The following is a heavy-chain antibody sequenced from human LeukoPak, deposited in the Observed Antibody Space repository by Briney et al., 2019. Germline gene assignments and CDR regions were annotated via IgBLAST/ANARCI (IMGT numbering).Heavy chain of an antibody. J-gene: IGHJ4*02. CDR2: INHSGST. CDR3: ARVYDCSSTSCYEYFDY. Sequence: SETLSFTCAVYGGSFSGYYWSWIRQPPGKGLEWIGEINHSGSTNYNPSLKSRVTISVDTSKNQFSLKLGSVTAADTAVYYCARVYDCSSTSCYEYFDYWGQGTLVTVSS. V-gene: IGHV4-34*01. D-gene: IGHD2-2*01. CDR1: GGSFSGYY.